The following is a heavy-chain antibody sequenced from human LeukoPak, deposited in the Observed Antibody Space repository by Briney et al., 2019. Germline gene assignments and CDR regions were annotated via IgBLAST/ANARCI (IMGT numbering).Heavy chain of an antibody. CDR2: IYYSGST. Sequence: SETLSLTCTVSGGSISGYYWSWIRQPPGKGLEWIGYIYYSGSTNYNSSLRSRVTISLDMSKNQFSLNLSSVTAADTAVYYWGRGGGNYGFDYWGQGTLVTVSS. J-gene: IGHJ4*02. V-gene: IGHV4-59*01. D-gene: IGHD3-22*01. CDR3: GRGGGNYGFDY. CDR1: GGSISGYY.